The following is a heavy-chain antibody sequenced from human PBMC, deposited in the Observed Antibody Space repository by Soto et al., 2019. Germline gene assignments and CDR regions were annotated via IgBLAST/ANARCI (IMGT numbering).Heavy chain of an antibody. Sequence: GSLRLSCAASGFTFSSYGMHWVRQAPGKGLEWVAVISYDGSNKYYADSVKGRFTISRDNSKNTLYLQMNSLRAEDTAVYYCAKDHDPYYYGSGRDYWGQGTLVTVSS. CDR2: ISYDGSNK. V-gene: IGHV3-30*18. D-gene: IGHD3-10*01. J-gene: IGHJ4*02. CDR1: GFTFSSYG. CDR3: AKDHDPYYYGSGRDY.